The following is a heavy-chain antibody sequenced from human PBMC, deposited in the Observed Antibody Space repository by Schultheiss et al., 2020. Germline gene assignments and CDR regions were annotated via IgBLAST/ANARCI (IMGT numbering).Heavy chain of an antibody. CDR2: IYYSGST. J-gene: IGHJ4*02. D-gene: IGHD6-19*01. CDR3: ARYLSGSSGCIDY. V-gene: IGHV4-59*04. CDR1: GGSISSYY. Sequence: SETLSLTCTVSGGSISSYYWSWIRQPAGKGLEWIGNIYYSGSTHYNPSLRSRVTMSIDTSKNEFSLKVNSVTAADTAVYYCARYLSGSSGCIDYWGQGTLVTVSS.